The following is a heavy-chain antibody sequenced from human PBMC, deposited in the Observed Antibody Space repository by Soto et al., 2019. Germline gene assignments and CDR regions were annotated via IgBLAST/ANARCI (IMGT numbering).Heavy chain of an antibody. CDR2: IYHSGST. Sequence: SETLFLTCAVSGGSISSSNWWSWVRQPPGKGLEWIGEIYHSGSTNYNPSLKSRVTISVDKSKNQFSLKLSSVTAADTAVYYCAGEYYDILTGYYYYYGMDVWGQGTTVTVSS. D-gene: IGHD3-9*01. V-gene: IGHV4-4*02. CDR1: GGSISSSNW. J-gene: IGHJ6*02. CDR3: AGEYYDILTGYYYYYGMDV.